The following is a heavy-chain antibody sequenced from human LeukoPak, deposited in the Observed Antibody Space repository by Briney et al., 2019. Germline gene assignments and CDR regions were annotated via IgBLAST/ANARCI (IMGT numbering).Heavy chain of an antibody. J-gene: IGHJ4*02. D-gene: IGHD2-21*02. CDR1: GYTFTTYY. V-gene: IGHV1-46*01. CDR3: ARATVTDYYFHY. Sequence: ASVKVSCKASGYTFTTYYIHWVRQAPGQGLEWMGIINPSSGSTSYAQKFQGRVTMTRDTSTSTIYKDLSSLRSEDTAVYYCARATVTDYYFHYWGQGTLVTVSS. CDR2: INPSSGST.